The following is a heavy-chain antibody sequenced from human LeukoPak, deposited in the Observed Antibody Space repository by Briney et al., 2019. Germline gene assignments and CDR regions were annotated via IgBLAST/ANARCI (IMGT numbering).Heavy chain of an antibody. CDR3: ARGSDIVVVPAAINWFDP. Sequence: ASVKLSCKASGYTFTSYDINWVRQATGQGLEWMGWMNPNSGNTGYAQKFQGRVTMTRNTSISTAYMELSSLRSEDTAVYYCARGSDIVVVPAAINWFDPWGQGTLVTVSS. V-gene: IGHV1-8*01. J-gene: IGHJ5*02. CDR2: MNPNSGNT. D-gene: IGHD2-2*01. CDR1: GYTFTSYD.